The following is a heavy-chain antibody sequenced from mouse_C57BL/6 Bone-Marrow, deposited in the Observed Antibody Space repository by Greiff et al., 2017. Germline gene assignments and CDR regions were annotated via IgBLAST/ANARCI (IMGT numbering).Heavy chain of an antibody. D-gene: IGHD2-1*01. V-gene: IGHV3-2*02. J-gene: IGHJ1*01. CDR1: GYSITSDYA. Sequence: EVKLMESGPGLVKPSQSLSLTCTVTGYSITSDYAWNWIRQFPGNKLEWMGYISYSGSTSYNPSLKSRISITRDTSKNQFFLQLNSVTTEDTATYDCAKLYGNYLWYFDVWGAGTTVTVSS. CDR3: AKLYGNYLWYFDV. CDR2: ISYSGST.